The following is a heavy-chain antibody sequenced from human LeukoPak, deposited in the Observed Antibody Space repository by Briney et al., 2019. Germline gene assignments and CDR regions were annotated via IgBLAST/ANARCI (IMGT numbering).Heavy chain of an antibody. CDR1: GGSISSYY. CDR3: AREGGNWNAPGYYFDY. Sequence: PSETLSLTCTVSGGSISSYYWSRIRQPPGKGLEWIGYIYYSGSTNYNPSLKSRVTISVDTSKNQFSLKLSSVTAADTAVYYCAREGGNWNAPGYYFDYWGQGTLVTVSS. CDR2: IYYSGST. D-gene: IGHD1-1*01. J-gene: IGHJ4*02. V-gene: IGHV4-59*01.